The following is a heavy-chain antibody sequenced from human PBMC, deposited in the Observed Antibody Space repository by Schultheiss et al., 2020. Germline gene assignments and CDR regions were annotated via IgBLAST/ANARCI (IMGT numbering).Heavy chain of an antibody. Sequence: SATLSLTCAVYGGSFSGYYWSWIRQPPGKGLEWIGEINHSGSTNYNPSLKSRVTISVDTSKNQFSLKLSSVTAADTAVYYCARDLAVGSGSSGWYDYWGQGTLVTVSS. V-gene: IGHV4-34*01. D-gene: IGHD6-19*01. CDR2: INHSGST. CDR1: GGSFSGYY. J-gene: IGHJ4*02. CDR3: ARDLAVGSGSSGWYDY.